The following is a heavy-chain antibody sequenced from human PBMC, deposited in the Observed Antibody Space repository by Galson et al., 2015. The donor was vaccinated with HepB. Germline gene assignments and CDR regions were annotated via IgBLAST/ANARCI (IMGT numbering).Heavy chain of an antibody. Sequence: SLRLSCAASGFTFSSYWMSWVRQAPGKGLEWVANIKQDGSEKYYVDSVKGRFTISRDNAKNSLYLQMNSLRAEDTAVYYCARQAGTTLSEFDYWGQGTLVTVSS. CDR2: IKQDGSEK. J-gene: IGHJ4*02. V-gene: IGHV3-7*03. D-gene: IGHD1-7*01. CDR3: ARQAGTTLSEFDY. CDR1: GFTFSSYW.